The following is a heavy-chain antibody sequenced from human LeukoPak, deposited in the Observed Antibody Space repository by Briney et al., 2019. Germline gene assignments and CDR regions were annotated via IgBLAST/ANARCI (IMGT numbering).Heavy chain of an antibody. J-gene: IGHJ5*01. CDR2: ISGSGRST. CDR3: AKAGARGNVNWFDS. D-gene: IGHD1-1*01. V-gene: IGHV3-23*01. CDR1: GFTFSSYA. Sequence: GGSLRLSCAASGFTFSSYAMNWVRQAPGKGLEWVSAISGSGRSTYSADSVRGRFTTSRDNSRNILYLQMNNLRGEDTAVYYCAKAGARGNVNWFDSWGQGTLVTVSS.